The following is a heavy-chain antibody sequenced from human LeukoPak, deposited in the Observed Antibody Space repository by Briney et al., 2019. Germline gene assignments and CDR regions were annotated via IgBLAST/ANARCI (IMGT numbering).Heavy chain of an antibody. CDR1: GFTFSDYY. V-gene: IGHV3-23*01. CDR3: AKDRYYDSSGYYCNFDY. CDR2: ISGSGGST. Sequence: GGSLRLSCAASGFTFSDYYMSWIRQAPGKGLEWVSAISGSGGSTYYADSVKGRFTISRDNSKNTLYLQMNSLRAEDTAVYYCAKDRYYDSSGYYCNFDYWGQGTLVTVSS. J-gene: IGHJ4*02. D-gene: IGHD3-22*01.